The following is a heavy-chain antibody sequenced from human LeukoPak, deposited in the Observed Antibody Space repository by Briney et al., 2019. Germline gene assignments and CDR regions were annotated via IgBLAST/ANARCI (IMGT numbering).Heavy chain of an antibody. J-gene: IGHJ4*02. V-gene: IGHV3-21*01. CDR2: VSGTSSYI. CDR3: ARGNNWSGSGSSYYFDD. D-gene: IGHD3-10*01. CDR1: GFTFRDYT. Sequence: PGGSLRLSCAASGFTFRDYTMNWVRQAPGKGLEWISPVSGTSSYIFYTDSVKGRFTISRDNAKSSLDLQMNSLRAEDTAVYYCARGNNWSGSGSSYYFDDWGQGTLVTVSS.